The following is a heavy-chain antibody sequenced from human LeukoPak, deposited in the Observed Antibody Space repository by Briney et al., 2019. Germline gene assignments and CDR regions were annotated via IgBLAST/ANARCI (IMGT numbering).Heavy chain of an antibody. J-gene: IGHJ6*02. V-gene: IGHV3-30*18. CDR2: IRYDGSVT. D-gene: IGHD2/OR15-2a*01. CDR3: AKCRATEYYGMDV. Sequence: GGSLRLSCAASGFSFSSYGMHWVHQAPGKGLEWVAVIRYDGSVTYYADSVKGRFTISRDNSKNMLNLQMNSLRSEDTAIYYCAKCRATEYYGMDVWGQGTTVTVSS. CDR1: GFSFSSYG.